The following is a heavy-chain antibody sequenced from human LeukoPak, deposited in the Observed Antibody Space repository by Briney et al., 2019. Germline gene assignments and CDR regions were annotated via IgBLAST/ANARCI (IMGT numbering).Heavy chain of an antibody. Sequence: ASVKVSCKASGYTFTGYYMHWVRQAPEQGLEWMGWINPNSGGTNYAQNFQGRVTMTRDTSISAAYMELSRLTSDDTAVYFCARGSRDTTMGYFDYWGQGTLVTVSS. D-gene: IGHD5-18*01. CDR2: INPNSGGT. V-gene: IGHV1-2*02. CDR1: GYTFTGYY. CDR3: ARGSRDTTMGYFDY. J-gene: IGHJ4*02.